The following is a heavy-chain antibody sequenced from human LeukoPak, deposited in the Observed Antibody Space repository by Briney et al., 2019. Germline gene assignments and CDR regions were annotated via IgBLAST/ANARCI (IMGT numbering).Heavy chain of an antibody. CDR1: GASISSRSYY. D-gene: IGHD2-21*01. Sequence: SETLSLTCTVSGASISSRSYYWAWIRQPPGKGLEWIGYIYYSGSTNYNPSLKSRVTISVDTSKNQFSLKLSSVTAADTAVYYCARHIPLGAGGYFDLWGRGTLVTVSS. J-gene: IGHJ2*01. CDR3: ARHIPLGAGGYFDL. CDR2: IYYSGST. V-gene: IGHV4-61*05.